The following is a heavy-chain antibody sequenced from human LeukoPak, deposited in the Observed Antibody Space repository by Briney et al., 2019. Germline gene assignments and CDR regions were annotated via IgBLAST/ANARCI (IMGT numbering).Heavy chain of an antibody. CDR1: GYTLTELS. CDR3: ATCRRVRDAFDI. V-gene: IGHV1-24*01. Sequence: RVASVTVSCKVSGYTLTELSMHWVRQAPGKGLEWMGGFDPEDGETIYAQKFQGRVTMTEDTSTDTAYMELSSLRSEDTAVYYCATCRRVRDAFDIWGQGTMVTVSS. D-gene: IGHD3-10*01. J-gene: IGHJ3*02. CDR2: FDPEDGET.